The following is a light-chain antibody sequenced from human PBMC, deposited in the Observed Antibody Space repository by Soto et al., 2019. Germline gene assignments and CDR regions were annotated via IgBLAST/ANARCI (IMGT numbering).Light chain of an antibody. Sequence: DIVMTQSPDSLVVSLGERATINCKSSQSVLYRSNNMNFLAWYQQKPGQPPKLLFSWASTRESGVPDRFSASGSGTDFTLTISSLQAEDVAVYYCQQYYTTPLTFGPGTRVDIK. V-gene: IGKV4-1*01. CDR1: QSVLYRSNNMNF. CDR3: QQYYTTPLT. CDR2: WAS. J-gene: IGKJ3*01.